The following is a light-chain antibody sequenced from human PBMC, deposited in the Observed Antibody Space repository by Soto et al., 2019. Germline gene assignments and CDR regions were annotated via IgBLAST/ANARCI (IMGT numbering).Light chain of an antibody. J-gene: IGKJ4*01. CDR2: AAS. Sequence: DIQLTQSPSSLSASVGDRVTITCRASQSISNYLNWYQQQPGKAPKLVIYAASKLQSGVPSRFSGSGSGTHFTLTISSLQPEDFATYYCQQSYTLSPLTVGGGTRVDIK. V-gene: IGKV1-39*01. CDR3: QQSYTLSPLT. CDR1: QSISNY.